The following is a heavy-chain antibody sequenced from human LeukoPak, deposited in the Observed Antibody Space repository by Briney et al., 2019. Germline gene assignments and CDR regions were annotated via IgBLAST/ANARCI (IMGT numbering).Heavy chain of an antibody. CDR2: ISGSSTST. V-gene: IGHV3-23*01. CDR3: AKGDSSSPLYYFDY. J-gene: IGHJ4*02. CDR1: GFTFSSYA. Sequence: PGRSLRLSCAASGFTFSSYAMSWVRQVPGKGLEWVSAISGSSTSTYYADSMKGRFTISRDNSKNTLYLQMNSLRADDTAVYYCAKGDSSSPLYYFDYWGQGTLVTVSS. D-gene: IGHD6-6*01.